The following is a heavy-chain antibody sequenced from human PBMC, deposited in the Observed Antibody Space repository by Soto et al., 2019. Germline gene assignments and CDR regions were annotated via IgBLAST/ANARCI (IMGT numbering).Heavy chain of an antibody. CDR2: ISTYNGNT. J-gene: IGHJ4*02. CDR1: GYTFTSYG. V-gene: IGHV1-18*01. D-gene: IGHD3-10*01. CDR3: ARAKGRDEGEGVGF. Sequence: QVQLVQSGAEVKKPGASVKVSYKASGYTFTSYGISWVRQAPGQGLEWMGWISTYNGNTNYAQKLQGRVTMTTDTSTGTAYMELMSLRSDDTAVYYCARAKGRDEGEGVGFWCQGTLVTVSS.